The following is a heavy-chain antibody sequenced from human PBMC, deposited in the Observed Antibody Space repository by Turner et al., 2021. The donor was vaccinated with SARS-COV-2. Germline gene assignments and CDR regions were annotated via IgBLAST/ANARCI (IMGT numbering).Heavy chain of an antibody. J-gene: IGHJ4*02. CDR3: AGFEHGYSYTSAFDY. CDR2: VYYNGQT. CDR1: GGSVRSNAYP. Sequence: QVQLQESGPGLVESSLTLSLTCTVPGGSVRSNAYPWAWIRQPPGKGLEYIGSVYYNGQTRYNPDLESRGTITIDTSNDQFSLRLRSVTDADKAVYYCAGFEHGYSYTSAFDYWGQGTLVTVSS. V-gene: IGHV4-39*01. D-gene: IGHD5-18*01.